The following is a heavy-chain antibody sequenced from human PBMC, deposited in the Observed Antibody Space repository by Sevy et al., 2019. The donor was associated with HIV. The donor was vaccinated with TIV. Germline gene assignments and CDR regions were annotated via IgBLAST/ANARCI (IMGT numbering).Heavy chain of an antibody. CDR3: ARAVAYPDAFDI. CDR2: FYYSGNT. CDR1: GGSITSGGYY. D-gene: IGHD2-21*01. Sequence: SETLSLSCTVSGGSITSGGYYWNWLRQHPGKGLEWIGYFYYSGNTYYTPSLKSRVTISVDTSKKQFSLELSSVTAADTAVYYRARAVAYPDAFDIWGQGTMVTVSS. V-gene: IGHV4-31*03. J-gene: IGHJ3*02.